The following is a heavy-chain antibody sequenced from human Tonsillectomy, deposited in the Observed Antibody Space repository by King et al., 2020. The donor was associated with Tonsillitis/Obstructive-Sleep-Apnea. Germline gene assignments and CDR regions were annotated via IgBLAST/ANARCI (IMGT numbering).Heavy chain of an antibody. CDR1: GGTFSSYA. CDR3: ASLGSKTGTSPESARAYFDY. CDR2: IIPIFGTA. D-gene: IGHD1-1*01. V-gene: IGHV1-69*01. Sequence: QLVQSGAEVKKPGSSVKVSCKASGGTFSSYAISWVRQAPGQGLEWMGGIIPIFGTANYAQKFQGRVTITADESKSTAYMGLGSLRSEDTAVDYCASLGSKTGTSPESARAYFDYWGQGTLVTVSS. J-gene: IGHJ4*02.